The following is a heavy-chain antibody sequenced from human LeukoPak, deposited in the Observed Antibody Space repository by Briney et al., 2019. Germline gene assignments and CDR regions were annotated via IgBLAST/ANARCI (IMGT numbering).Heavy chain of an antibody. V-gene: IGHV4-39*07. CDR3: ARIGREGYNFHY. J-gene: IGHJ4*02. D-gene: IGHD5-24*01. CDR2: INHSGST. Sequence: SETLSLTCSVSGGSINSTSYYWGWIRQPPGKGLEWIGEINHSGSTNYNPSLKSRVTMSVDTSKNQFSLKLSSVTAADTAVYYCARIGREGYNFHYWGQGTLVTVSS. CDR1: GGSINSTSYY.